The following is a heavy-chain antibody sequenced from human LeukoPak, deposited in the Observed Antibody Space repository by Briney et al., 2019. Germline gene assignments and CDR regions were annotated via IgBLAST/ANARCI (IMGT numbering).Heavy chain of an antibody. J-gene: IGHJ6*03. Sequence: PSETLSLTCTVSGASISSYFWTWIRQSPGKGLEWIGYISNIGSTNYNPSLKSRVTISVDTSKNQFSLKLSSVTAADTAVYYCARDRTYYDFWSGYYYYMDVWGKGTTVTVSS. CDR2: ISNIGST. D-gene: IGHD3-3*01. CDR1: GASISSYF. V-gene: IGHV4-59*01. CDR3: ARDRTYYDFWSGYYYYMDV.